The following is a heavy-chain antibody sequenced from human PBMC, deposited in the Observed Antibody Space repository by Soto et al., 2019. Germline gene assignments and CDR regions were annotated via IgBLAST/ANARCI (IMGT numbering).Heavy chain of an antibody. CDR2: ISFDGGNK. J-gene: IGHJ4*02. CDR3: AKRAAGTGAYRDS. CDR1: GFSFSFASHA. Sequence: QVQLVESGGGVVQPGRSLRLSCVASGFSFSFASHALNWVRQAPGQGLEWVAVISFDGGNKFYADSVKGRFTISRDNSSRTINLGKGSLRPDDTAGYYRAKRAAGTGAYRDSGGQGTLVSVSS. V-gene: IGHV3-30-3*02. D-gene: IGHD6-13*01.